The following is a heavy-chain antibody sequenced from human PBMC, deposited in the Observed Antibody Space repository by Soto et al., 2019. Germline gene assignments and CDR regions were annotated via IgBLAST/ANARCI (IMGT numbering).Heavy chain of an antibody. CDR1: GGSVNTNY. CDR3: ARGRKDIVGPPDVFDI. D-gene: IGHD2-21*01. J-gene: IGHJ3*02. Sequence: SETLSLTCTVSGGSVNTNYWTWIRQPPGRGPQWIGNIDYSGRPHYNPSLKSRVSMSIDMSKNQFSLRLNSVTAADTAVYYCARGRKDIVGPPDVFDIRGQGTMVTVSS. V-gene: IGHV4-59*02. CDR2: IDYSGRP.